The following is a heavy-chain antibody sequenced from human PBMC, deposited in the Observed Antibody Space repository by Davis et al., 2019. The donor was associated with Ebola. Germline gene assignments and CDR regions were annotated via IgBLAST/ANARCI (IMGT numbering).Heavy chain of an antibody. Sequence: GESLKISCAASGFTFSSYGMHWVRQAPGKGLEWVAVISYDGSNKYYADSVKGRFTISRDNAKNSLYLQMNSLRAEDTAVYYCARDTIAVAGTALFYYYYGMDVWGQGTTVTVPS. CDR3: ARDTIAVAGTALFYYYYGMDV. D-gene: IGHD6-19*01. CDR2: ISYDGSNK. J-gene: IGHJ6*02. CDR1: GFTFSSYG. V-gene: IGHV3-30*03.